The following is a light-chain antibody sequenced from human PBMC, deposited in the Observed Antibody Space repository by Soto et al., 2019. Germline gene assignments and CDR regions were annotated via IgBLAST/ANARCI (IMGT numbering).Light chain of an antibody. CDR1: QSVSPY. CDR2: DAS. CDR3: QQRSNWPLL. V-gene: IGKV3-11*01. Sequence: EIVLTQSPATLSSSPGERATLSCRASQSVSPYLAWYQQKPGKAPRLLIYDASSRATCIPSRFSRSRSGTDFTLTISGLESEDFAVYYCQQRSNWPLLFGPGTKGDI. J-gene: IGKJ3*01.